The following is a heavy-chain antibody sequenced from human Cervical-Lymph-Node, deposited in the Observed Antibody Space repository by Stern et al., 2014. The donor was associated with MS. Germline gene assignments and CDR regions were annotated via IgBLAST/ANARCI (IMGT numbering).Heavy chain of an antibody. CDR1: GYSFTSYY. J-gene: IGHJ6*02. CDR3: ARDLIAVAGNYYYGMDV. V-gene: IGHV1-46*01. D-gene: IGHD6-19*01. CDR2: IDASGGSI. Sequence: HVQLVEPGAEVKKPGASVKLSCKASGYSFTSYYIHWVRQAPGPGLEWLGIIDASGGSISYAQTFRGRLTMTRDTSTSTVYMELSSLRSEDTAVYYCARDLIAVAGNYYYGMDVWGQGTTLTVSS.